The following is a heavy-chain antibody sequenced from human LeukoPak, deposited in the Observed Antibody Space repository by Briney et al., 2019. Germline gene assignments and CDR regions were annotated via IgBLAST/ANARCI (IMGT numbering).Heavy chain of an antibody. J-gene: IGHJ4*02. CDR3: ARDRYYYDNSGSTFDY. D-gene: IGHD3-22*01. CDR2: INHSGST. CDR1: GYSISSGYY. V-gene: IGHV4-38-2*02. Sequence: PSETLSLTCTVSGYSISSGYYWGWIRQPPGKGLEWIGEINHSGSTNYNPSLKSRVTMSVDTSKNQFSLKLSSVTAADTAVYYCARDRYYYDNSGSTFDYWGQGTLVTVSS.